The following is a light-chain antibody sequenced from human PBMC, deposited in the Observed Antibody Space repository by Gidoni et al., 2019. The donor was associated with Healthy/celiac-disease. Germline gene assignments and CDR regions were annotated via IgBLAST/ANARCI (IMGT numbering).Light chain of an antibody. CDR2: DAS. CDR3: QQRSNWPLT. CDR1: QSVSSY. J-gene: IGKJ4*01. V-gene: IGKV3-11*01. Sequence: EILLPQSPATLSLSPGERATLSCRASQSVSSYLAWYQQKPGQAPRRLINDASNRATGIPARFSGSGSGTDFTLTISSLEPEDFAVYYCQQRSNWPLTFGGXTKVEIK.